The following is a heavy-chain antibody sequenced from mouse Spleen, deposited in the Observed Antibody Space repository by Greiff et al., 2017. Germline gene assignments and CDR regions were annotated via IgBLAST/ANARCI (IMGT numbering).Heavy chain of an antibody. D-gene: IGHD2-4*01. CDR1: GYTFTSYW. CDR2: IDPSDSYT. Sequence: VQLQQPGAELVMPGASVKLSCKASGYTFTSYWMHWVKQRPGQGLEWIGEIDPSDSYTNYNQKFKGKATLTVDKSSSTAYMQLSSLTSEDSAVYYCARGAYYDSYYAMDYWGQGTSVTVSS. J-gene: IGHJ4*01. CDR3: ARGAYYDSYYAMDY. V-gene: IGHV1-69*01.